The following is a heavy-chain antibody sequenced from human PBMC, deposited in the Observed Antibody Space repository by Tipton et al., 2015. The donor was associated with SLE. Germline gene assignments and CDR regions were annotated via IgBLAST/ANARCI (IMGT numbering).Heavy chain of an antibody. CDR2: IYPADSDT. CDR1: GYSFTSYW. D-gene: IGHD1-7*01. J-gene: IGHJ4*02. CDR3: ARGDLELDCFDS. Sequence: QLVQSGAGVQKPGESLKISCTCSGYSFTSYWIGWVRQMPGKGLERMGIIYPADSDTRYSPSFQGQVTFSVDTSIRTAYLQWSSLKASDTAIYYCARGDLELDCFDSWGQGALVTVSS. V-gene: IGHV5-51*03.